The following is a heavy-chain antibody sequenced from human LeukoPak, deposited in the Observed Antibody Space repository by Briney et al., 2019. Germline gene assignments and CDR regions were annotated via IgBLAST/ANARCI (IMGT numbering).Heavy chain of an antibody. J-gene: IGHJ5*02. CDR2: INSDGSST. Sequence: PGGSLRLSCAASGFTFSNYWVHWVRQAPGKGLVWVSRINSDGSSTSYADSVKGRFTISRDNAKNTLYLQMNSLRAEDTAVYYCANGFSDSSGSAWGQGTLVTVSS. CDR3: ANGFSDSSGSA. D-gene: IGHD3-22*01. V-gene: IGHV3-74*01. CDR1: GFTFSNYW.